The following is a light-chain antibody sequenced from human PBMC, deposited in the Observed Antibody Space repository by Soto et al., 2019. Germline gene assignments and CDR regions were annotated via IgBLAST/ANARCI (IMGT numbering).Light chain of an antibody. V-gene: IGLV3-21*02. CDR1: NIGSKS. CDR3: QVRDSSNDYLV. Sequence: SYELTQPPPVSVAPGQTARITCEGHNIGSKSVHWYQLRPGQAPVVVVYDDTDRPSGIPERFSGSNSGNTATLTITRVEAGDGAGYYCQVRDSSNDYLVFGGGT. J-gene: IGLJ3*02. CDR2: DDT.